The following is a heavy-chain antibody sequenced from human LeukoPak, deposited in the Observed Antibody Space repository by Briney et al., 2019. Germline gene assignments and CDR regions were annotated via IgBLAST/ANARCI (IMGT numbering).Heavy chain of an antibody. CDR1: GGSFSGYY. D-gene: IGHD6-19*01. CDR3: ARPGMAVAWKWYFDL. V-gene: IGHV4-34*01. J-gene: IGHJ2*01. Sequence: SETLSLTCAVYGGSFSGYYWSWIRQPPGKGLEWFGEINHSGSTNYNPSLKSRVTISVDTSKNQFSLKLSSVTAADTAVYYCARPGMAVAWKWYFDLWGRGTLVTVSS. CDR2: INHSGST.